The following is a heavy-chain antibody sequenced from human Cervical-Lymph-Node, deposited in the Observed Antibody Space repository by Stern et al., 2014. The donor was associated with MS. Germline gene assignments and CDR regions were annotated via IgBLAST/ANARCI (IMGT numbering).Heavy chain of an antibody. CDR2: MNPYSGNA. CDR1: GYTFTSYD. CDR3: ARGRELLSLDY. D-gene: IGHD1-26*01. J-gene: IGHJ4*02. Sequence: VQLVQSGAEVKKPGASVKVSCKASGYTFTSYDINWVRQGTGQGLEWMGWMNPYSGNAVYAQKFQGRVTMTRDHSTSTAYLELTSLRSEDTAVFYCARGRELLSLDYWGQGTLVTVCS. V-gene: IGHV1-8*01.